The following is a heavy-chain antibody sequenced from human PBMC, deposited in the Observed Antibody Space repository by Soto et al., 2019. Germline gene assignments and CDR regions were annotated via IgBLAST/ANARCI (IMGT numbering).Heavy chain of an antibody. J-gene: IGHJ3*02. D-gene: IGHD2-15*01. CDR3: ARRAGIVVGVAANNAFDI. CDR2: IYYSGST. V-gene: IGHV4-39*01. CDR1: GGSISSSSYY. Sequence: SETLSLTCTVSGGSISSSSYYWGWIRQPPGKGLEWIGSIYYSGSTYYNPSLKSRVTISVDTSKNQFSLKLSSVTAADTAVYYCARRAGIVVGVAANNAFDIWGQGTMVTVSS.